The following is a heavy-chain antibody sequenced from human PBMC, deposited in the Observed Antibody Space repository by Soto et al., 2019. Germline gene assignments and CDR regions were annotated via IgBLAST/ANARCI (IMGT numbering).Heavy chain of an antibody. CDR3: ARGKKFLLSEITFFGVFIYAY. V-gene: IGHV4-59*01. CDR1: GGSISSYY. Sequence: SETLSLTCTVAGGSISSYYWSWIRQPPGKGLEWIGYIYYSGSTNYNPSLKSRVTISVDTSKNQFSLKLSSVTAAATAVYYCARGKKFLLSEITFFGVFIYAYGANGTSVPVS. CDR2: IYYSGST. D-gene: IGHD3-3*01. J-gene: IGHJ6*03.